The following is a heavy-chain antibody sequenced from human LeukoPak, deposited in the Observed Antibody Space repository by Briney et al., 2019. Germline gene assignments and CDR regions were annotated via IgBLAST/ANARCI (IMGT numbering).Heavy chain of an antibody. D-gene: IGHD5-18*01. Sequence: SETLSLTCSVSGGSISSYYWSWIRQPPGKGLEWIGYIYYTGSTNYNPSLKSRVTISVDTSKNQFSLNLSSVTAADTAVYYCARGSGYSYGINWFDPWGQGTLVTVSS. J-gene: IGHJ5*02. CDR1: GGSISSYY. CDR2: IYYTGST. V-gene: IGHV4-59*01. CDR3: ARGSGYSYGINWFDP.